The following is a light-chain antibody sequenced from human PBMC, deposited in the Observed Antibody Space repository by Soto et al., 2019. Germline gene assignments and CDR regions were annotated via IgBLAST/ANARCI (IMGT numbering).Light chain of an antibody. J-gene: IGLJ1*01. CDR1: SSNIGSNY. CDR3: AAWDDSLSGYV. V-gene: IGLV1-47*01. CDR2: KNN. Sequence: QSALTQPPSASGTPGQRVTISCSGSSSNIGSNYVYWYQQLPGTAPKLLIYKNNHRPSGVPDRFSGSKSGTSASLAISGLRSEDEADYYCAAWDDSLSGYVFGAGNKFTVL.